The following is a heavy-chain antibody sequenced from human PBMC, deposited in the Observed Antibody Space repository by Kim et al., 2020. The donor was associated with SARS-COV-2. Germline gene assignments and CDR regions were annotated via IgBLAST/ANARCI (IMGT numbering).Heavy chain of an antibody. CDR3: AKVMVRGPPHDAFDI. D-gene: IGHD3-10*01. Sequence: GGSLRLSCAASGFTFDDYAMHWVRQAPGKGLEWVSGISWNSGSIGYADSVKGRFTISRDNAKNSLYLQMNSLRAEDTALYYCAKVMVRGPPHDAFDIWG. J-gene: IGHJ3*02. CDR1: GFTFDDYA. V-gene: IGHV3-9*01. CDR2: ISWNSGSI.